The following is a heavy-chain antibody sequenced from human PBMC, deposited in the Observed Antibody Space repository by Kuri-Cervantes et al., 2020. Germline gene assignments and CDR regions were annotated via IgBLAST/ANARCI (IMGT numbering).Heavy chain of an antibody. J-gene: IGHJ6*02. Sequence: GGSLRLPCAASGFTFSSYGMHWVRQAPGKGLEWVSFISSSSSYKYYADSVKGRFTISRDNVNNSLYLQMKSLRVEDTAVYYCARRRASASYGMDVWGQGTTVTVSS. CDR3: ARRRASASYGMDV. CDR1: GFTFSSYG. V-gene: IGHV3-21*01. CDR2: ISSSSSYK.